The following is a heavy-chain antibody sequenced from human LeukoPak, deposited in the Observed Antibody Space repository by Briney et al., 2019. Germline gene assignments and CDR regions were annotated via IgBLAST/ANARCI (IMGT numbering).Heavy chain of an antibody. J-gene: IGHJ4*02. V-gene: IGHV3-23*01. D-gene: IGHD1-26*01. Sequence: GGSLRLSCAASGFTFSSYAMSWVRQAPGKGLEWVSAISGSGGSTYYADSVKGRFTISRDNSKNTLYLQMNSLRAEDTAVYYCAKPVRGSNRPYYFDYWGQGTLVTVSS. CDR2: ISGSGGST. CDR3: AKPVRGSNRPYYFDY. CDR1: GFTFSSYA.